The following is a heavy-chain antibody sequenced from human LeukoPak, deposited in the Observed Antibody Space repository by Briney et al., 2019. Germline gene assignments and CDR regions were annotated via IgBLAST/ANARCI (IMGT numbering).Heavy chain of an antibody. V-gene: IGHV3-7*05. CDR2: INQDGSEK. J-gene: IGHJ4*02. CDR3: ARDATPDGIIFDY. CDR1: GFTFSSHW. D-gene: IGHD3-16*01. Sequence: GGSLRLSCAASGFTFSSHWMNWVRQAPGKGLEWVANINQDGSEKNYVDSVKGRFTISRDNAKNSLYLQMNSLRAEDTAVYYCARDATPDGIIFDYWGQGTLVTVSS.